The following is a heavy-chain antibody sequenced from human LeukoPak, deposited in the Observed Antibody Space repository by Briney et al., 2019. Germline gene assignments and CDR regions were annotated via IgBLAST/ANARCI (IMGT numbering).Heavy chain of an antibody. J-gene: IGHJ4*02. Sequence: GGSLRLSCAASGFTFSSYSMNWFRQAPGLGLEWLSYISTTSGITYYADSVQGRFTISRDNAKNSLYLQMNSLGVEDTAVYFRPRGGLGSWTFDYWGQGILVAVSS. CDR1: GFTFSSYS. V-gene: IGHV3-48*04. CDR3: PRGGLGSWTFDY. CDR2: ISTTSGIT. D-gene: IGHD1-26*01.